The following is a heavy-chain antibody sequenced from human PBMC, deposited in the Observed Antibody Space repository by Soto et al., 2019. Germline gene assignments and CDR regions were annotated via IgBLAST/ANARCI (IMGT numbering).Heavy chain of an antibody. D-gene: IGHD3-3*01. J-gene: IGHJ4*02. CDR1: GGSVSSGSYY. Sequence: SETLSLTCTVSGGSVSSGSYYWSWIRQPPGKGLEWIGYIYYSGSTNYNPSLKSRVTISVDTSKNQFSLKLSSVTAADTAVYYCARGFWSGSLPGFPLYFDYWGQGTLVTVSS. CDR3: ARGFWSGSLPGFPLYFDY. CDR2: IYYSGST. V-gene: IGHV4-61*01.